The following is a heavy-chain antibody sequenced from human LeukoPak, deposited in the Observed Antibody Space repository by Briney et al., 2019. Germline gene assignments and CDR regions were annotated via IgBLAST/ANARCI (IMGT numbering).Heavy chain of an antibody. Sequence: SVKVSCKASGGTFSSYAISWVRQAPGQGLEWMGRIIPIFGTANYAQKFQGRVTITADKSTSTAYMELSSLRSEDTAVYYCARVGDDYSSPILSWFDPWGQGTLVTVSS. D-gene: IGHD4-11*01. CDR2: IIPIFGTA. CDR1: GGTFSSYA. J-gene: IGHJ5*02. CDR3: ARVGDDYSSPILSWFDP. V-gene: IGHV1-69*06.